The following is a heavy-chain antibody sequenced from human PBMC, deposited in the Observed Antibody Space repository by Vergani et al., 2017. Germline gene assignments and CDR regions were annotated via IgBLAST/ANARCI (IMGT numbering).Heavy chain of an antibody. J-gene: IGHJ5*02. CDR1: GFTFSSYS. Sequence: EVQLVESGGGLVKPGGSLRLSCAASGFTFSSYSMNWVRQAPGKGLEWVSSISSSSSYIYYADSVKGRFTISIDNAKNSLYLQMNSLRAEDTAVYYCARALGVLTYNGFDPWGQGTLVTVSS. CDR2: ISSSSSYI. V-gene: IGHV3-21*01. D-gene: IGHD3-10*01. CDR3: ARALGVLTYNGFDP.